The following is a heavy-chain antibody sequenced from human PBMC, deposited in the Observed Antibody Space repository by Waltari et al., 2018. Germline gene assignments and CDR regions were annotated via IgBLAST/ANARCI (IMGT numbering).Heavy chain of an antibody. V-gene: IGHV3-7*01. CDR1: GFPFSNLW. Sequence: EVQLVESGRGLVQPGGSLRLSCAASGFPFSNLWMSWVRQAPGKGLEWVANINQDGSEKYYVDSVKGRFTISRDNAKNSLYLQMNGLRAEDTAVYYCTRGGGDSSWYWRHWGQETLVTVSS. D-gene: IGHD6-13*01. J-gene: IGHJ4*02. CDR3: TRGGGDSSWYWRH. CDR2: INQDGSEK.